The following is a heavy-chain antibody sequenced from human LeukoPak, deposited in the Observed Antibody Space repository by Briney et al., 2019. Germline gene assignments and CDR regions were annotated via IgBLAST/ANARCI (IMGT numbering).Heavy chain of an antibody. D-gene: IGHD5-24*01. J-gene: IGHJ4*02. CDR1: GGSISSYY. Sequence: KASETLSLXCTVSGGSISSYYWSWIRQPPGKGLEWIGYIYYSGSTNYNPSLKSRVTISVDTSKNQFSLKLSSVTAADTAVYYCASSRDGYNNYWGQGTLVTVSS. CDR3: ASSRDGYNNY. CDR2: IYYSGST. V-gene: IGHV4-59*01.